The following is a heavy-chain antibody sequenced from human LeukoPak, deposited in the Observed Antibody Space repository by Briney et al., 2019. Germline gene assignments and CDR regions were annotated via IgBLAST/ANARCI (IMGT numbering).Heavy chain of an antibody. D-gene: IGHD3-3*01. CDR2: ISSSGSTI. CDR3: ARDLGYDFWSGYLFPSRGNWFDP. Sequence: GSLRLSCAASGFTFSDYYMSWIRQAPGKGLEWVSYISSSGSTIYYADSVKGRFTISRDNAKNSLYLQMNSLRAEDTAVYYCARDLGYDFWSGYLFPSRGNWFDPWGQGTLVSVSS. CDR1: GFTFSDYY. V-gene: IGHV3-11*04. J-gene: IGHJ5*02.